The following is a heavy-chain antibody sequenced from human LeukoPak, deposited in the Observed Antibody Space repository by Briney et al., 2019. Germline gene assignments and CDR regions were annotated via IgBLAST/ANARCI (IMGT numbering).Heavy chain of an antibody. V-gene: IGHV3-49*04. CDR2: IRSKAYGGTT. Sequence: GGSLRLSCAASGFTVSSNYINWVRQAPGKGLEWVGFIRSKAYGGTTEYAASVEGRFTISRDDSRGIAYLQMNSLKTEDTALYYCTRGPILLWIHNGMDVWGQGTTVTVSS. CDR3: TRGPILLWIHNGMDV. CDR1: GFTVSSNY. J-gene: IGHJ6*02. D-gene: IGHD2/OR15-2a*01.